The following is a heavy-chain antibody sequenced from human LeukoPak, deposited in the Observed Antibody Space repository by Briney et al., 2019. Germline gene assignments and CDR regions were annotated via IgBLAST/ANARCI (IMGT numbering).Heavy chain of an antibody. V-gene: IGHV1-69*04. Sequence: PPASVKVSCKASGGTFSSYAISWVRQAPGQGLEWMGRIIPILGIANYAQKFQGRVTITADKSTSTAYMELSSLRSEDTAVYYCARDFGLSCHGSCYHDAFDIWGQGTMVIVSS. D-gene: IGHD2-15*01. J-gene: IGHJ3*02. CDR1: GGTFSSYA. CDR2: IIPILGIA. CDR3: ARDFGLSCHGSCYHDAFDI.